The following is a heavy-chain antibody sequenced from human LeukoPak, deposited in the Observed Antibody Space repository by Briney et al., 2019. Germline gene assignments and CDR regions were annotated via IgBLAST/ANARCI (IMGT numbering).Heavy chain of an antibody. J-gene: IGHJ4*02. CDR3: AKDDAYLQYAD. D-gene: IGHD5-24*01. CDR2: VGPSGART. Sequence: GGSLRLSCAASGFTFSSYDMTWVRQAPGRGLEWVSGVGPSGARTYYADSVKGRFTVSRDNSKNMVFLQMNSLRAEDTAIYYCAKDDAYLQYADWGQGTLVTVSS. V-gene: IGHV3-23*01. CDR1: GFTFSSYD.